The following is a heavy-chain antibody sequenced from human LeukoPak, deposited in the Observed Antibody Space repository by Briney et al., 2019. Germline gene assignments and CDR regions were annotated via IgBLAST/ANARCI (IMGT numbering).Heavy chain of an antibody. J-gene: IGHJ4*02. Sequence: GGSLRLSCAASGFTLSTYGMHWVRQAPGKGLEWVAVIWYDGSNKYYADSVKGRFTISRDNSKNTLYLQMNSLRAEDTAVYYCARDSVTTDFDYWGQGTLVTVSS. CDR2: IWYDGSNK. CDR1: GFTLSTYG. D-gene: IGHD1-1*01. V-gene: IGHV3-33*08. CDR3: ARDSVTTDFDY.